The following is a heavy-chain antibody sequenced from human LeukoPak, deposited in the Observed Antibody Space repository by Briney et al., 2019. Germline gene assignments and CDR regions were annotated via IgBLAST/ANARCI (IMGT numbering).Heavy chain of an antibody. CDR2: ISSSGSPI. Sequence: GGTLRLSCAASGFTFSSYEMNWVRQAPGKGLEWVSYISSSGSPIYYADSVKGRFTISRDSAKNSLYLQMNSLRAEDTAVYFCAREGGDGSNYFDYWGQGTLVTVSS. J-gene: IGHJ4*02. CDR3: AREGGDGSNYFDY. D-gene: IGHD5-24*01. V-gene: IGHV3-48*03. CDR1: GFTFSSYE.